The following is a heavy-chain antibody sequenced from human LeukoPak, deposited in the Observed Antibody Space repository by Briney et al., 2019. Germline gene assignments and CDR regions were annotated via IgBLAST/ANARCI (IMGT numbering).Heavy chain of an antibody. V-gene: IGHV4-31*03. Sequence: SGTLSLTCTVSGGSISSGGYYWSWIRQHPEKGLEWIGYIHYRRRTYSNPSIKSRTNLSVDTSRNQFCVKLSSVTAADRAVYFYARTPPRFGESFYYYYYMYGWGEGTTVTVCS. CDR2: IHYRRRT. D-gene: IGHD3-10*01. CDR1: GGSISSGGYY. CDR3: ARTPPRFGESFYYYYYMYG. J-gene: IGHJ6*03.